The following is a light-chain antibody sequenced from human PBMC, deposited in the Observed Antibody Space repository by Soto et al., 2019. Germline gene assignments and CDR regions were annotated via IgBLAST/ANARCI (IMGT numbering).Light chain of an antibody. J-gene: IGLJ1*01. CDR2: DVS. CDR3: SSYTSSSTYG. Sequence: QSALTQPASVSGSPGQSITISCTGTSSDVGGYNYVSWYQQHPGKAPKLMIYDVSNRPSGVSNRFSGSKSGNTASLTISGLQAEDEADYYSSSYTSSSTYGFGTGTKQTVL. CDR1: SSDVGGYNY. V-gene: IGLV2-14*01.